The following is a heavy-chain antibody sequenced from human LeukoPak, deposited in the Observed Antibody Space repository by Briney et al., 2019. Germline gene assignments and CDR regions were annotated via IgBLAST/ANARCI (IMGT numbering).Heavy chain of an antibody. D-gene: IGHD3-3*01. J-gene: IGHJ4*02. CDR1: GGPFSGYY. CDR2: INHSGST. CDR3: ARGGYDFWSGYYSY. Sequence: PSETLSLTCAVYGGPFSGYYWSWIRQPPGKGPEWIGEINHSGSTNYNPSPKSRVTISVDTSKNQFSLKLSSVTAADTAVYYCARGGYDFWSGYYSYWGQGTLVTVSS. V-gene: IGHV4-34*01.